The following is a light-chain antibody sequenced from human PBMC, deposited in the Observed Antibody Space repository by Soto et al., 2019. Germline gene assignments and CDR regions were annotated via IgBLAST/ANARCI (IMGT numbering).Light chain of an antibody. V-gene: IGKV3-20*01. CDR1: QSVGRNY. CDR3: QQYASSPLT. CDR2: GAS. Sequence: EIVLTQSPGTLSLSPGERATLSCRASQSVGRNYLAWYQQKPGQAPRLLMYGASSRATGIPDRFSGGGSVTDFTLTLSRLEPEDFAVYYCQQYASSPLTFGGGTKVEIK. J-gene: IGKJ4*01.